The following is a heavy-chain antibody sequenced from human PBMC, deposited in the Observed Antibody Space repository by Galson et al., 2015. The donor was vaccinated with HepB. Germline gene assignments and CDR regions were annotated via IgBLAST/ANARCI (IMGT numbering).Heavy chain of an antibody. J-gene: IGHJ4*02. Sequence: SVKVSCKASGYTFTSYGISWVRQAPGQGLEWMGWISAYNGNTNYAQKLQGRVTMTTDTSTSTAYMELRSLRSDDTAVYYCARDRNDHGDFCVSNYWGQGTLVTVSS. CDR1: GYTFTSYG. V-gene: IGHV1-18*01. D-gene: IGHD4-17*01. CDR3: ARDRNDHGDFCVSNY. CDR2: ISAYNGNT.